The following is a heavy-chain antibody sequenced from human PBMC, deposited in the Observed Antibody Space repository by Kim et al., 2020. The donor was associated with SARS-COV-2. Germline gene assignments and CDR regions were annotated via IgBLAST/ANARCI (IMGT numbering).Heavy chain of an antibody. CDR2: ISYDGSNK. CDR3: AKDPLAMVRGVHLAGCGMDV. J-gene: IGHJ6*02. CDR1: GFTFSSYG. D-gene: IGHD3-10*01. Sequence: GGSLRLSCAASGFTFSSYGMHWVRQAPGKGLEWVAVISYDGSNKYYADSVKGRFTISRDNSKNTLYLQMNSLRAEDTAVYYCAKDPLAMVRGVHLAGCGMDVWGQGTTVTDSS. V-gene: IGHV3-30*18.